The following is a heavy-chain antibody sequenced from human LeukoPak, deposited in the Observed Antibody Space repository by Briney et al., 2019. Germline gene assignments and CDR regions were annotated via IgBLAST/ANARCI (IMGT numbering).Heavy chain of an antibody. CDR1: GYTFTGYY. Sequence: GASVKVSCKASGYTFTGYYMHWVRQAPGQGLEWMGWINPKSGGTNYAQRFQGRVTMTRDTSISTTYMELSRLRSDDTAVYYCARELDDDFWNWLDPWGQGTLVTVSS. CDR2: INPKSGGT. CDR3: ARELDDDFWNWLDP. V-gene: IGHV1-2*02. D-gene: IGHD3-3*01. J-gene: IGHJ5*02.